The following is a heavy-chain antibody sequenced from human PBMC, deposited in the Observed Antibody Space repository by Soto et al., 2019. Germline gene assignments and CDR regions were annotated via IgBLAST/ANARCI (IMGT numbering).Heavy chain of an antibody. V-gene: IGHV4-34*01. CDR3: ARGPRPRYCSGGSCYSVPQRRWVYGMDV. J-gene: IGHJ6*02. Sequence: QVQLQQWGAGLLKPSETLSLTCAVYGGSFSGYYWSWIRQPPGKGLEWIGEINHSGSTNYNPSLKRRCTISVDTSQNQFSLKLSSGTAADTAVYYCARGPRPRYCSGGSCYSVPQRRWVYGMDVWGQGTTVTVSS. CDR1: GGSFSGYY. CDR2: INHSGST. D-gene: IGHD2-15*01.